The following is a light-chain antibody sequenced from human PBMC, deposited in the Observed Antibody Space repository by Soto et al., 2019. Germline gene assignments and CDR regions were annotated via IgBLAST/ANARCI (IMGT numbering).Light chain of an antibody. Sequence: EIVLTQSPGTLYLSTGDRATLSCRASQSVISTYLDWYQQKPGQAPRFLIYGAYSRATGIPDRFSGSGSGTDFTLTISRLEPEDFAVYYCQQYVSPWTFGQGTKVEIK. CDR1: QSVISTY. V-gene: IGKV3-20*01. CDR2: GAY. CDR3: QQYVSPWT. J-gene: IGKJ1*01.